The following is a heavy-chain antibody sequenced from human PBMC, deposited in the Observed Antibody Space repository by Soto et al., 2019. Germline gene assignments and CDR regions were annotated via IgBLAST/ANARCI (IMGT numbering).Heavy chain of an antibody. V-gene: IGHV1-18*04. CDR2: ISAYNGNT. CDR3: ARDSRYYLEVRYYGMDV. Sequence: GASVKVSCKASGYTFTSYGISWVRQAPGQGLEWMGWISAYNGNTNYAQKLQGRVTMTTDTSTSTAYMELRSLRSDDTAVYYCARDSRYYLEVRYYGMDVWGQGTTVTVYS. D-gene: IGHD3-10*01. CDR1: GYTFTSYG. J-gene: IGHJ6*02.